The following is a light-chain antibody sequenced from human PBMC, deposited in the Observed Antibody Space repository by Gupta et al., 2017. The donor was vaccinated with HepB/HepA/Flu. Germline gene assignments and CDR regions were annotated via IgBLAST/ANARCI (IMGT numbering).Light chain of an antibody. J-gene: IGKJ3*01. CDR2: LGS. CDR1: QSLLHSNGYNY. Sequence: DIVMTQSSLSLPVPPGEPASISCRSSQSLLHSNGYNYLDWYLQKPGQSPQLLIYLGSNRASGVPDRFSGSGSGTDFTLKISRVEAEDVGVYYCMQALQTPFTFGPGTKVDIK. CDR3: MQALQTPFT. V-gene: IGKV2-28*01.